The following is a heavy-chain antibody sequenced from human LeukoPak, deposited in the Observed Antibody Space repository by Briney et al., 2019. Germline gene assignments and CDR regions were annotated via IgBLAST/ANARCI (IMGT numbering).Heavy chain of an antibody. CDR1: GYTFTGYY. J-gene: IGHJ6*03. V-gene: IGHV1-2*02. CDR3: ARDLRYYYYYMDV. CDR2: INPNSGGT. Sequence: GASVKVSCMASGYTFTGYYMHWVRQAPGQGLEWMGWINPNSGGTNYAQKFQGRVTMTRDTSISTAYMELSRLRSDDTAVYYCARDLRYYYYYMDVWGKGTTVTVSS.